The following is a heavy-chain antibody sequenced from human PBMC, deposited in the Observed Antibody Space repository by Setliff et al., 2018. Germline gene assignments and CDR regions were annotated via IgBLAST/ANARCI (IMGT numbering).Heavy chain of an antibody. Sequence: GASVKVSCKASGYTFRQSIVSWVRQAPGQGLEWLGWIGAYSGNTYSAQRFQGRVSLTTDESTNTAYLELRGLRSDDTAVYFCARHLLVQGTYHFDYWGQGSPVTVSS. D-gene: IGHD3-10*01. CDR2: IGAYSGNT. V-gene: IGHV1-18*01. CDR1: GYTFRQSI. CDR3: ARHLLVQGTYHFDY. J-gene: IGHJ4*02.